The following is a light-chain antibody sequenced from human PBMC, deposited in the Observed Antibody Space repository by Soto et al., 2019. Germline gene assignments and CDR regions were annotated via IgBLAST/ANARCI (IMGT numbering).Light chain of an antibody. CDR1: SSDIGGYNY. V-gene: IGLV2-14*01. Sequence: QSVLTQPASVSGSPGQSITISCTGTSSDIGGYNYVSWFQQHPGKDPKLMIYDVSNRPSGVSDRFSGSKSGNTASLTISGLQAEDEADYYCSSHTSRSTWVFGGGTKLTV. CDR2: DVS. J-gene: IGLJ3*02. CDR3: SSHTSRSTWV.